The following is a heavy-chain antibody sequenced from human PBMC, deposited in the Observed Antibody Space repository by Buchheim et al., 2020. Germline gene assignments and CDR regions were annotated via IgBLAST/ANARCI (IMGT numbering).Heavy chain of an antibody. CDR3: ARTFFGQQLVRFFVEYYYYGMDV. D-gene: IGHD6-13*01. V-gene: IGHV1-46*01. J-gene: IGHJ6*02. Sequence: QVQLVQSGAEVKKPGASVKVSCKASGYTFTSYYMHWVRQAPEQGLEWMGIINPSGGSTSYAQKFQGRVTMTRDTSTRTVYMELSSLRAEDTAVYYCARTFFGQQLVRFFVEYYYYGMDVWGQGTT. CDR2: INPSGGST. CDR1: GYTFTSYY.